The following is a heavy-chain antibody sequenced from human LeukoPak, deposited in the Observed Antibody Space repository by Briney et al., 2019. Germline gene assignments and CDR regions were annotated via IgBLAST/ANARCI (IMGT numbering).Heavy chain of an antibody. J-gene: IGHJ6*03. CDR2: INHSGST. CDR1: GGSFSGYY. D-gene: IGHD2-2*01. CDR3: ARGYSSYCSSTSCPYYYYYYMDV. Sequence: PSETLSLTCAVYGGSFSGYYWSWIRQPPGKGLEWIGEINHSGSTNYNPSLKSRVTISVDTSKNQFSLKLSSVTAADTAVHYCARGYSSYCSSTSCPYYYYYYMDVWGKGTTVTVSS. V-gene: IGHV4-34*01.